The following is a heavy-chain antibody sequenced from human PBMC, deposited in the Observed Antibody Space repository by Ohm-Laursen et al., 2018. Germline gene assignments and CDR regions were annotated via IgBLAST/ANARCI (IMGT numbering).Heavy chain of an antibody. J-gene: IGHJ5*02. CDR1: GYTFTSYD. V-gene: IGHV1-8*01. CDR3: GRAVRNQLLSDP. Sequence: ASAKVSCKVSGYTFTSYDTTWMRQTTGPGPERMGWMTPTRGNTGYVQKFRGRVLMNSDSSISTAYRELRCLTSEDTATYYGGRAVRNQLLSDPWGQGTLVTVSS. CDR2: MTPTRGNT. D-gene: IGHD1-7*01.